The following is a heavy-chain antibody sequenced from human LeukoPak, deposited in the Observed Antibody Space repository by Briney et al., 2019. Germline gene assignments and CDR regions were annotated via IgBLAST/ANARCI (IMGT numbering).Heavy chain of an antibody. D-gene: IGHD3-3*01. CDR2: MNPNSGNT. Sequence: ASVKVSCKASGYTFTSYGISWVRQATGQGLEWMGWMNPNSGNTGYAQKFQGRVTMTRNTSISTAYMELSSLRSEDTAVYYCARGRPDFWSGFPGGDAFDIWGQGTMVTVSS. J-gene: IGHJ3*02. CDR3: ARGRPDFWSGFPGGDAFDI. V-gene: IGHV1-8*01. CDR1: GYTFTSYG.